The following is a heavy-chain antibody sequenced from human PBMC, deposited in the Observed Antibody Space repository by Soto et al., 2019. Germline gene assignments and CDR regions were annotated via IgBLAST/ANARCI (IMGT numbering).Heavy chain of an antibody. V-gene: IGHV3-7*04. J-gene: IGHJ5*02. CDR1: GFSLNNYW. CDR2: IKQDGSEK. CDR3: ARDGAGSNALYH. Sequence: EVQLVESVGGLVQPGGSLRLSCAASGFSLNNYWMRWLRQAPGKGVEWVANIKQDGSEKYYVISVRDRSTISRDNAKNALNLQMTGLRAEDTAVYYCARDGAGSNALYHWGQGILVAFSS. D-gene: IGHD4-4*01.